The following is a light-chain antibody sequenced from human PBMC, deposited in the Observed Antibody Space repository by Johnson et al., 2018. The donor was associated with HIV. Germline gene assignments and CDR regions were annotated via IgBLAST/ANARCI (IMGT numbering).Light chain of an antibody. CDR2: ENN. CDR1: SSNIGNNY. Sequence: QSVLTQPPSVSAAPGQKVTISCSGSSSNIGNNYVSWYQQLPGTAPKLLIYENNMRPSGIPDRFSCSKSGTSATLGIAGLQTGDEADYYCGTWDNSLSTGAVFGTGTKVTVL. J-gene: IGLJ1*01. V-gene: IGLV1-51*02. CDR3: GTWDNSLSTGAV.